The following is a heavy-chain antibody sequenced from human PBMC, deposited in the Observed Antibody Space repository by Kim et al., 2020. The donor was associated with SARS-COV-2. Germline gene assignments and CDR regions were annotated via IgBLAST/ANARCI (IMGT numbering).Heavy chain of an antibody. V-gene: IGHV3-21*01. CDR2: ISSSSSYI. CDR1: GFTFSSYS. Sequence: GGSLRLSCAASGFTFSSYSMNWVRQAPGKGLEWVSSISSSSSYIYYADTVKGRFTISRDNAKNSLYLQMNNLRAEDTAVYYCARDPYGGDLFYYYYGMDVWGQGTTVTVSS. CDR3: ARDPYGGDLFYYYYGMDV. J-gene: IGHJ6*02. D-gene: IGHD2-21*01.